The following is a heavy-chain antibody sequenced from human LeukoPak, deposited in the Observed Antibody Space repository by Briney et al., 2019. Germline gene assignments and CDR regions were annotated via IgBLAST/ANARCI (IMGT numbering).Heavy chain of an antibody. CDR3: ARGSGGRSTNCQRCRFFDF. D-gene: IGHD2-15*01. J-gene: IGHJ4*02. CDR1: GYTFTDYY. V-gene: IGHV1-2*02. Sequence: GASVKVSCKASGYTFTDYYMHWVRQAPGQGLEWMGWINPNSGGTNYAQKFQGRVTTTKDTSISTVYMELTRLRSDDTAVYYCARGSGGRSTNCQRCRFFDFWGQGTLVTVSS. CDR2: INPNSGGT.